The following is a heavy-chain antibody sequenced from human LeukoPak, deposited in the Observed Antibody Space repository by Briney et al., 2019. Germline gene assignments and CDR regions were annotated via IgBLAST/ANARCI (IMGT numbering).Heavy chain of an antibody. CDR2: IYYSGST. V-gene: IGHV4-59*01. Sequence: PSETLSLTCTVSGGSISSYYWSWIRQPPGKGLEWIGYIYYSGSTNYNPSLKSRVTISVDTSKNQFSLKLSSVTAADTAVYYCARSMVRGVRPWYFDLWGRGTLSLSPQ. D-gene: IGHD3-10*01. CDR1: GGSISSYY. J-gene: IGHJ2*01. CDR3: ARSMVRGVRPWYFDL.